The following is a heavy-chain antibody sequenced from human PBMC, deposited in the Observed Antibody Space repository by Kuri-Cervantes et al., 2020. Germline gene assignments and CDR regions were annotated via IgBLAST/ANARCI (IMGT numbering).Heavy chain of an antibody. J-gene: IGHJ3*02. CDR2: IIPIFGTA. CDR3: ARVWGRRRPRTWGDAFDI. Sequence: SVKVSCKASGYTFTSYDINWVRQATGQGLEWMGGIIPIFGTANYAQKFQGRVTITTDESTSTAYMELSSLRSEDTAVYYCARVWGRRRPRTWGDAFDIWGQGTMVTVSS. V-gene: IGHV1-69*05. CDR1: GYTFTSYD. D-gene: IGHD7-27*01.